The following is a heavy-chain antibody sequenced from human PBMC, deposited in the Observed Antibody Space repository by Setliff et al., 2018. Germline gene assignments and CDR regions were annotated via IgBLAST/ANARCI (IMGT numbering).Heavy chain of an antibody. Sequence: PGGSLRLSCAASGFTFNSYSINGFLQAPGKGLEWVSSIISTGAYKPYAASVRGRFTISRDNAKNQVDLQMSSLRPADTAIYFCVRGLSARVNWYAFDYWGQGTLVTVSS. J-gene: IGHJ4*02. D-gene: IGHD1-1*01. CDR2: IISTGAYK. CDR3: VRGLSARVNWYAFDY. V-gene: IGHV3-21*06. CDR1: GFTFNSYS.